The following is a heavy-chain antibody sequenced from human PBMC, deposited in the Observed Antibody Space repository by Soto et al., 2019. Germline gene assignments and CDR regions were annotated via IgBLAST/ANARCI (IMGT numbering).Heavy chain of an antibody. Sequence: SETLSLTCTVSGGSISSNYWTWIRQPPGKGLEWIGYVYNSGSTNYNPSLKSRVTISEDTSKSQFSLKVNSMTAADTAVYFCARGRYCLTGRCFPNWFDSWGQGTLVTVSS. CDR2: VYNSGST. D-gene: IGHD2-15*01. CDR3: ARGRYCLTGRCFPNWFDS. J-gene: IGHJ5*01. CDR1: GGSISSNY. V-gene: IGHV4-59*01.